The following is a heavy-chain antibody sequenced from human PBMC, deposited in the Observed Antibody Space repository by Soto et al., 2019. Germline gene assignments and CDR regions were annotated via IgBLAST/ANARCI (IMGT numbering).Heavy chain of an antibody. D-gene: IGHD3-16*01. J-gene: IGHJ4*02. CDR1: GFTFSSYC. CDR2: ISYEGSNK. CDR3: ATDPITFGGVTLDY. V-gene: IGHV3-30*03. Sequence: PGGSLRLSCAASGFTFSSYCMHWVRQAPGKGLEWVAVISYEGSNKYYADSVKGRFTISRDNSKHTLYLHVNSLRAEDTVVYYCATDPITFGGVTLDYWGQGTLVTVSS.